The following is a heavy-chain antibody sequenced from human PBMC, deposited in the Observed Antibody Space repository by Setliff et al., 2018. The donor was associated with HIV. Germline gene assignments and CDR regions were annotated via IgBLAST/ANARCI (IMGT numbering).Heavy chain of an antibody. CDR2: IYYSGST. CDR3: AGGTIVAPGGYFYYMDV. Sequence: SETLSLTCTFSTGSISRYYWNWIRQPPGKGLEWIGYIYYSGSTNYNPSLKSRVTISLDTSKNQFSLNLSSVTAADTAVYYCAGGTIVAPGGYFYYMDVWGKGTTVTVSS. V-gene: IGHV4-59*01. D-gene: IGHD6-6*01. J-gene: IGHJ6*03. CDR1: TGSISRYY.